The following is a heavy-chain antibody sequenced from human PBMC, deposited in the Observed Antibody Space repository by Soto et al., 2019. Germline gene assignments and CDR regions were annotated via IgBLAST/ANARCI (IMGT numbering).Heavy chain of an antibody. V-gene: IGHV3-23*01. CDR3: AKDFARTDASDI. CDR2: INGSGGTT. J-gene: IGHJ3*02. CDR1: GFTFSRYA. Sequence: SGGSLRLSCAASGFTFSRYAMSWVRQAPGKGLDWVSAINGSGGTTYYAHSVKGRFTISRDNSKNTLYLQMNSLRADDTAIYYCAKDFARTDASDIWGRGTMVTVSS.